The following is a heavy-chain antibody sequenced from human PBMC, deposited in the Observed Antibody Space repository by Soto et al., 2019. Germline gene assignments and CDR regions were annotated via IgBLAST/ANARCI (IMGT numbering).Heavy chain of an antibody. CDR1: GFTFSDYY. CDR2: ISSSGSTI. D-gene: IGHD3-10*01. V-gene: IGHV3-11*01. J-gene: IGHJ6*02. CDR3: ARTTSYYYVSGSYYYYGIDV. Sequence: GGSLRLSCAASGFTFSDYYMSWIRQAPGKGLEWVSYISSSGSTIYYADSVKGRFTISRDNAKNSLYLQMNSLRAEDTAVYYCARTTSYYYVSGSYYYYGIDVWGQGTTVTVSS.